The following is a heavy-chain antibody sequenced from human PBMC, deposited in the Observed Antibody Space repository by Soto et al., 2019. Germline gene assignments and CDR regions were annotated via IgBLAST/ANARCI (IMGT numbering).Heavy chain of an antibody. J-gene: IGHJ5*02. Sequence: SETLSLTCTVSCGSVIRGSYCWSWIRQPPGKGLEWIVYIDYSGRTNYSPSLKSRVTISVDTSKNQFSLKLSSVTAADTAVYYCARGSVLRFLEWLPGVWFDPWGQGPLVTSPQ. CDR1: CGSVIRGSYC. CDR2: IDYSGRT. D-gene: IGHD3-3*01. CDR3: ARGSVLRFLEWLPGVWFDP. V-gene: IGHV4-61*01.